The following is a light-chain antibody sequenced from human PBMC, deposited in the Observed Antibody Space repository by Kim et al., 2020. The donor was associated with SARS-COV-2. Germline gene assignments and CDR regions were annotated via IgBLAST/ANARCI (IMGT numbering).Light chain of an antibody. V-gene: IGLV3-21*04. CDR1: NIGGKS. J-gene: IGLJ1*01. CDR3: QVWDSSSDHYV. Sequence: SYELTQPPSVSVAPGQTAMITCGGNNIGGKSVQWYQQKPGQAPVVVIYYDNKWPSGIPERFSGSNSGNTATLTISRVEAGDEADYYCQVWDSSSDHYVFGTGTKVTVL. CDR2: YDN.